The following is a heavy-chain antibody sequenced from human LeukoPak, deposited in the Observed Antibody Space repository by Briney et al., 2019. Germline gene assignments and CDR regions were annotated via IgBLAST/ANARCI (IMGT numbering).Heavy chain of an antibody. CDR2: ISGSGGST. CDR3: AKVAGYYYGSGSYMDV. J-gene: IGHJ6*03. CDR1: GFTFSSYA. D-gene: IGHD3-10*01. Sequence: SGGSLRLSCAASGFTFSSYAMSWVRQAPGKWLEWVSAISGSGGSTYYADSVKGRFTISRDNSKNTLYLQMNSLRAEDTAVYYCAKVAGYYYGSGSYMDVWGLGTTVTVSS. V-gene: IGHV3-23*01.